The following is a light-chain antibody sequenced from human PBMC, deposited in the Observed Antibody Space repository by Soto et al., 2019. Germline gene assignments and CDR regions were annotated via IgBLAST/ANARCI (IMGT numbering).Light chain of an antibody. CDR3: QQYNNWPIT. CDR1: PSVSNS. V-gene: IGKV3-11*01. Sequence: ESVLTPSPATLSLSPGERATLSCRASPSVSNSLAWYQHTPGQAPRLLIYDAFNRATGVPTRFSGSGSGTDFTLTISSLEPEDFVVYYCQQYNNWPITFGQGTRLEIK. CDR2: DAF. J-gene: IGKJ5*01.